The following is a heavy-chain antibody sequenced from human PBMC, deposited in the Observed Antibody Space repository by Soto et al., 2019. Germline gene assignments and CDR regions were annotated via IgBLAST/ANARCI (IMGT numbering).Heavy chain of an antibody. CDR1: GFTFSSYS. V-gene: IGHV3-23*01. J-gene: IGHJ4*02. D-gene: IGHD2-15*01. Sequence: EVKLLESGGGLVQPGGSLRLSCAASGFTFSSYSMSWVRQAPGKGLEWVSHITASGGTTYYADSVKGRFTISRDSSRNTLYLQMNSLRAEDTALYYCAKLQLVQGGMKLPLRSFDYWGQGTLVTVSS. CDR3: AKLQLVQGGMKLPLRSFDY. CDR2: ITASGGTT.